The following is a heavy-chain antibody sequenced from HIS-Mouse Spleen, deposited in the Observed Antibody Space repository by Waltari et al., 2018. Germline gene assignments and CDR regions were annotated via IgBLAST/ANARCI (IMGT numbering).Heavy chain of an antibody. Sequence: QVQLQESGPGLVKPSETLSLTCTVSGSSISSGYYWGWIRQPPGKGLEWIGSIYHSGSTYYNPSRKSRVTISVDTSKNQFSLKLSSVTAADTAVYYCARGSDSSGYYHKTDNWFDPWGQGTLVTVSS. V-gene: IGHV4-38-2*02. D-gene: IGHD3-22*01. CDR1: GSSISSGYY. CDR2: IYHSGST. CDR3: ARGSDSSGYYHKTDNWFDP. J-gene: IGHJ5*02.